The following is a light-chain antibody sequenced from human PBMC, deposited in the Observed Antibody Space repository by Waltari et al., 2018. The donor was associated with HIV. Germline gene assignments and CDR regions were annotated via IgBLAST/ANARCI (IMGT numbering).Light chain of an antibody. CDR3: QQYHSIPWT. CDR1: HGLLSWPQNKYF. J-gene: IGKJ1*01. Sequence: DIVLTQSTDSLAVSLGDRDTLHCKSSHGLLSWPQNKYFLGWDQQKPGQPPKLLIYWASTRESGVPARFTGSGSGTDFSLTINSLQAEDVATYYCQQYHSIPWTFGRGTKVEI. V-gene: IGKV4-1*01. CDR2: WAS.